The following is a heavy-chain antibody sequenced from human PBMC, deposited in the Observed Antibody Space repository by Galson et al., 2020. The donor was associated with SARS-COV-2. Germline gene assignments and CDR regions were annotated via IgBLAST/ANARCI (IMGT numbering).Heavy chain of an antibody. D-gene: IGHD2-15*01. CDR1: GGSFSGYY. Sequence: SETLSLTCAVYGGSFSGYYWSWIRQPPGKGLEWIGEINHSGSTNYNPSLKSRVTISVDTSKNQFSLKLSSVTAADTAVYYCARVFGRRGNPDYWGQGTLVTVSS. CDR2: INHSGST. V-gene: IGHV4-34*01. CDR3: ARVFGRRGNPDY. J-gene: IGHJ4*02.